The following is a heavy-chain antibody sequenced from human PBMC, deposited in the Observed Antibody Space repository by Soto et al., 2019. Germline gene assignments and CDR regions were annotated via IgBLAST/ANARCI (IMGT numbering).Heavy chain of an antibody. Sequence: PGGSLRLSCAASGFTFSSYGMHWVRQAPGKGLEWVAVISYDGSNKYYADSVKGRFTISRDNSKNTLYLQMNSLRAGDTAVYYCAKGLIVVVPAATGEFDPWGQGTLVTVSS. J-gene: IGHJ5*02. CDR3: AKGLIVVVPAATGEFDP. V-gene: IGHV3-30*18. CDR2: ISYDGSNK. D-gene: IGHD2-2*01. CDR1: GFTFSSYG.